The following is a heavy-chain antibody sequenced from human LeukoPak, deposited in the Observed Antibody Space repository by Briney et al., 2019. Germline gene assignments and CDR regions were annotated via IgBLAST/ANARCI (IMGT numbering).Heavy chain of an antibody. J-gene: IGHJ4*02. CDR2: ISSTSSTV. D-gene: IGHD6-6*01. V-gene: IGHV3-48*01. CDR1: GFTFSSYS. CDR3: ARGRDSSSSYPGY. Sequence: GGSLRLSCAVSGFTFSSYSMTWVRRAPGKGLEWVSYISSTSSTVYYADSVKGRFTISRDNVKNSLYLQMNSLRAEDTAVYYCARGRDSSSSYPGYWGQGTLVTVSS.